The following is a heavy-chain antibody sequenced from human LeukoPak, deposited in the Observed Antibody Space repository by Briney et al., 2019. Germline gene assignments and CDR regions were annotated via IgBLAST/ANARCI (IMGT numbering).Heavy chain of an antibody. CDR2: INQSGST. CDR1: GGSFSDYY. V-gene: IGHV4-34*01. CDR3: ARATSNWNYFDY. D-gene: IGHD1-20*01. Sequence: SETLSLTCAVPGGSFSDYYWTWIRQPPGKGLEWIGEINQSGSTNCIPSLKSRVTISVDTSKNQFSLKLNSVTAADTAVYYCARATSNWNYFDYWGQGTLVTVSS. J-gene: IGHJ4*02.